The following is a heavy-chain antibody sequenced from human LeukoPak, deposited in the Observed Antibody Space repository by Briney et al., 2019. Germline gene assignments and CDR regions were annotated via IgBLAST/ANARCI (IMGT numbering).Heavy chain of an antibody. CDR2: ISSSSSYI. Sequence: PGGSLRLSCAASGFTFSSCSMNWVRQAPGKGLEWVSSISSSSSYIYYADSVKGRFTISRDNAKNSLYLQMNSLRAEDTAVYYCARDYYDSSGIFDYWGQGTLVTVSS. CDR3: ARDYYDSSGIFDY. D-gene: IGHD3-22*01. V-gene: IGHV3-21*01. CDR1: GFTFSSCS. J-gene: IGHJ4*02.